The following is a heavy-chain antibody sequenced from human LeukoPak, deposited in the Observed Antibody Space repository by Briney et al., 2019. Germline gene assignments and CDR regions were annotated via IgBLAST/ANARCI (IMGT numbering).Heavy chain of an antibody. CDR2: IWYDGSNK. Sequence: PGRSLRLSCAASGFKFSNHGMHWVRQAPGKGLEWVAVIWYDGSNKYYADSVKGRFTISRDNSKNTLYLQMDSLRAEDTAVYYCAREFHEYCFGSFDSWGQGTLVTVSS. CDR3: AREFHEYCFGSFDS. CDR1: GFKFSNHG. D-gene: IGHD2-21*02. V-gene: IGHV3-33*01. J-gene: IGHJ4*02.